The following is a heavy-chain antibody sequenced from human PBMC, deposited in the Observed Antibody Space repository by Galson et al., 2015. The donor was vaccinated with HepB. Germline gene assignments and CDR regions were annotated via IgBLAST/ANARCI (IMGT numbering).Heavy chain of an antibody. CDR1: GDSVSSNSAA. V-gene: IGHV6-1*01. J-gene: IGHJ5*02. D-gene: IGHD2-2*01. CDR2: TYYRSKWYN. Sequence: CAISGDSVSSNSAAWNRIRQSPSRGLEWLGRTYYRSKWYNDYAVSVKSRITINPDTSKNQFSLQLNSVTPEDTAVYYCARGYCSSTSCYWGGGWFDPWGQRTLVTVSS. CDR3: ARGYCSSTSCYWGGGWFDP.